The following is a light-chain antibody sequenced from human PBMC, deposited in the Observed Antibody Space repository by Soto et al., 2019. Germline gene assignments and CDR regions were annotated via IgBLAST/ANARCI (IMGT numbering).Light chain of an antibody. J-gene: IGLJ1*01. CDR3: CSFKSGDTHYV. Sequence: QSALTQHVSVSGSPGQSITISCTGTSGDVGSFDFVSWYQHSPGKAPKLMIYGVSYRPSGVSNRFSGSKSGNTASLTISGLQTEDEAAYYCCSFKSGDTHYVFGTGTKLTVL. CDR2: GVS. V-gene: IGLV2-14*01. CDR1: SGDVGSFDF.